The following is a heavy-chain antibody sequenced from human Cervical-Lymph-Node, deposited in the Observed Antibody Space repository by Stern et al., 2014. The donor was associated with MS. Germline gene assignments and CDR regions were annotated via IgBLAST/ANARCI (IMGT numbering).Heavy chain of an antibody. V-gene: IGHV1-69*01. Sequence: VQLLESGAEVKKPGSSVKVSCKASGGTFSSYAISWVRQAPGKGLEWMGGIIPIFGTANYAQKFQGRVTITADESTSTAYMELSSLRSEDTAVYYCASGILWFGETPKYYFDYWGQGTLVTVSS. CDR2: IIPIFGTA. J-gene: IGHJ4*02. CDR1: GGTFSSYA. D-gene: IGHD3-10*01. CDR3: ASGILWFGETPKYYFDY.